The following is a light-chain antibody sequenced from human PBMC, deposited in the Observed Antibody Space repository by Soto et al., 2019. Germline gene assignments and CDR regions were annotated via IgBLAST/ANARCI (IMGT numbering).Light chain of an antibody. CDR3: QKYNSAPAT. Sequence: DVQMTQTPSSLVASVGGRATITCRASLPISNYLAWYQQKPGKIPNLLIYAASTLQAGVPSRFSGSGSGTDFTLTISCLQPEDVAAYYCQKYNSAPATFGQGTKVDIK. CDR1: LPISNY. CDR2: AAS. V-gene: IGKV1-27*01. J-gene: IGKJ1*01.